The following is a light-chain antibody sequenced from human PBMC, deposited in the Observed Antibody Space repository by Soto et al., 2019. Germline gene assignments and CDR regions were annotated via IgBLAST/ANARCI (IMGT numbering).Light chain of an antibody. Sequence: DIVMTQSPDSLAVSLGERATINCKSSQSVLYSSNNKNYLGWYQQKPGRPPKLLIYWASTRESGVPDRFSGSGSGTDFTLTISSLQAEDVAVYYCQQYYSTPLTFGQGTKLEIK. CDR3: QQYYSTPLT. J-gene: IGKJ2*01. CDR1: QSVLYSSNNKNY. CDR2: WAS. V-gene: IGKV4-1*01.